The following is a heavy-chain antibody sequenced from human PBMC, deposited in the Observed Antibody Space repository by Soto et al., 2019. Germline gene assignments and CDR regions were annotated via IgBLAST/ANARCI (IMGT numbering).Heavy chain of an antibody. Sequence: QVQLQESGPGLLKPSETLSLTCRVSGASISNDYWSWIRQPPGKRLEWIGYMYKAGSINYNPSLKSRFPLSVATSKTKCSLDLTSVTAADTAVYYCARSYYDRSGYAVDPWGQGTLVIVSS. CDR2: MYKAGSI. D-gene: IGHD3-22*01. CDR3: ARSYYDRSGYAVDP. CDR1: GASISNDY. V-gene: IGHV4-4*09. J-gene: IGHJ5*02.